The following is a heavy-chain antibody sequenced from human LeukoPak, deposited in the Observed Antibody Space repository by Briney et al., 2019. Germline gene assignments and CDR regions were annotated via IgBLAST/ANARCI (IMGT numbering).Heavy chain of an antibody. D-gene: IGHD3-10*01. V-gene: IGHV3-23*01. Sequence: PGGSLRLSCAASGFTFSSYAMSWVRQAPGKGLEWVSGISGSGGSTYSVDSVKGRFTISRDNSENTLYLQMKSLRAEDTAVYYCAKDASGTGTTLWMDVWGQGTTVTVSS. CDR3: AKDASGTGTTLWMDV. CDR1: GFTFSSYA. CDR2: ISGSGGST. J-gene: IGHJ6*02.